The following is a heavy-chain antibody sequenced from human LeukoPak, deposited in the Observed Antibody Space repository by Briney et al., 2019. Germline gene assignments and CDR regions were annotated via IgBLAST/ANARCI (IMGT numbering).Heavy chain of an antibody. CDR3: VRSDDFWSGYYGY. D-gene: IGHD3-3*01. J-gene: IGHJ4*02. CDR1: GGSISSYC. Sequence: SETLSLTCTVSGGSISSYCWSWIRQPPGKGLEWIGYIFYSGSTNYNPSLKSRVTISVDTSKNQFSLKLGSVTAADTAVYYCVRSDDFWSGYYGYWGQGTLVTVSS. V-gene: IGHV4-59*01. CDR2: IFYSGST.